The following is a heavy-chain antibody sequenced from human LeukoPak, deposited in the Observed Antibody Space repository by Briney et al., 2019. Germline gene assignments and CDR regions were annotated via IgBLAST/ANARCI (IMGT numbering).Heavy chain of an antibody. CDR2: INAGNGNT. Sequence: ASVKVSCKASGYTFTSYAMHWVRQAPGQRLEWMGWINAGNGNTKYSQKFLGRVTITRDTSASTAYMELSSLRSEDTAVYYCARALGGYNHLDYWGQGTLVTVSS. V-gene: IGHV1-3*01. CDR1: GYTFTSYA. CDR3: ARALGGYNHLDY. J-gene: IGHJ4*02. D-gene: IGHD5-24*01.